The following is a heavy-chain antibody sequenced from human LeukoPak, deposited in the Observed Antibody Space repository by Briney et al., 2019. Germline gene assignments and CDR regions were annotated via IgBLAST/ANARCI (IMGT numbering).Heavy chain of an antibody. D-gene: IGHD4-17*01. CDR3: ARTPPDYGIDY. CDR2: MSPNSGNT. CDR1: GYTFISYD. J-gene: IGHJ4*02. Sequence: ASVKVSCKASGYTFISYDINWVRQATGQGLERMGWMSPNSGNTGYAQKFQGRITMTKSTSISTAYMELSDLESEDTAVYYCARTPPDYGIDYWGQGTLVTVSS. V-gene: IGHV1-8*01.